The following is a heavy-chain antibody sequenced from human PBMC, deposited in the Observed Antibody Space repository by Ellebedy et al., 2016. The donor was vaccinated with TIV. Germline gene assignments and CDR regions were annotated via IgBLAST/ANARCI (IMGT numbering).Heavy chain of an antibody. CDR3: ARAKGDLTPYYFDY. D-gene: IGHD1-26*01. V-gene: IGHV3-48*02. CDR2: ISSSSSTI. CDR1: GFTFSSYS. J-gene: IGHJ4*02. Sequence: GGSLRLSCAASGFTFSSYSMNWVRQAPGKGLEWVSYISSSSSTIYYADSVKGRFTISRDNAKNSLYLQMNSLRDEDTAVYYCARAKGDLTPYYFDYWGQGTLATVSS.